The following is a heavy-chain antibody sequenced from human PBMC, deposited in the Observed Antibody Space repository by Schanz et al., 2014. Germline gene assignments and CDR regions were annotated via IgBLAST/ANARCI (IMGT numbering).Heavy chain of an antibody. J-gene: IGHJ4*02. V-gene: IGHV1-69*02. CDR2: IIPVLAIA. Sequence: QVQLVQSGAEVKKPGSSVKVSCTASGGTFSSYTISWIRQAPGQGLEWMGRIIPVLAIADYAQKFQGRVTITADKSTSTASMELSSLRSEDTAVYYCASSGAGYSSSWDGAYWGEGNLGIVDS. CDR3: ASSGAGYSSSWDGAY. D-gene: IGHD6-13*01. CDR1: GGTFSSYT.